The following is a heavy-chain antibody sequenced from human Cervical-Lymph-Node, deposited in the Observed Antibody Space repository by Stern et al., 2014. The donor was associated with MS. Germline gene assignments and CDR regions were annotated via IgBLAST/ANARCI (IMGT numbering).Heavy chain of an antibody. D-gene: IGHD6-19*01. J-gene: IGHJ4*02. V-gene: IGHV3-30*18. CDR2: ISNDGTKK. CDR1: GFTFSTYG. Sequence: VQLGESGGGVVQPGRSLRLSCAGSGFTFSTYGMHWVRQAPGKGLEWVALISNDGTKKYYVDSVKGRFTISRDNAKNTMYVQMNSLRDEDTAVYYCAKDRGSGWSLDYWGQGTLVTVSS. CDR3: AKDRGSGWSLDY.